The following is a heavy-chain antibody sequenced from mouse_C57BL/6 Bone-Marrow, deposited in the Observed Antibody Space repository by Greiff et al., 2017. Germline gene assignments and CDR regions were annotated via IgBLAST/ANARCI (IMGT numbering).Heavy chain of an antibody. CDR2: LYPGDGDT. V-gene: IGHV1-80*01. Sequence: VKLQQSGAELVKPGASVKISCKASGYAFSSSWMNWVKQRPGKGLEWIGPLYPGDGDTNSNGKFKGKNPLTADKSSSTAYMQLSSLTSEDSAVXFCARDNYEGADYWGQGTTLTVSS. D-gene: IGHD1-1*01. CDR3: ARDNYEGADY. CDR1: GYAFSSSW. J-gene: IGHJ2*01.